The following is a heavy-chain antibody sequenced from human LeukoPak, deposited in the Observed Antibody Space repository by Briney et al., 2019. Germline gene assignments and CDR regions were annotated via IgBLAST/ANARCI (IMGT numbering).Heavy chain of an antibody. D-gene: IGHD3-22*01. CDR2: MYFSGST. V-gene: IGHV4-39*01. J-gene: IGHJ6*03. CDR1: GGSIVSSSYY. Sequence: PSETLSLTCTVSGGSIVSSSYYWGWIRQPPGKGLEWIGSMYFSGSTYYNPSLKSRVTISVDTSKNQFSLKLSSVTAAGTAVYYCARASYYDSSGILGYYYYYYMDVWGKGTTVTISS. CDR3: ARASYYDSSGILGYYYYYYMDV.